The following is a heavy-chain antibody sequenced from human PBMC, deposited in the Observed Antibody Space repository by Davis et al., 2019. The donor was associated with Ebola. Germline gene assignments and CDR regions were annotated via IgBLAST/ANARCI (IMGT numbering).Heavy chain of an antibody. CDR3: ARHKGLDP. J-gene: IGHJ5*02. CDR1: GGSFSGYY. V-gene: IGHV4-34*01. CDR2: INHSGST. Sequence: SETLSLTCAVYGGSFSGYYWNWIRQPPGKGLEWIGEINHSGSTNYNPSLKSRVTISVDTSKNQFSLKLTSVTAADTAVYYCARHKGLDPWGQGTLVTVSS.